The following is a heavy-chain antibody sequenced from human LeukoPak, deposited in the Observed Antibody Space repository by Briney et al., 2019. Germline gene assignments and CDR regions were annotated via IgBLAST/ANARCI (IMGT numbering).Heavy chain of an antibody. J-gene: IGHJ3*02. CDR1: RFTFSRYW. Sequence: GGSLRLSCAASRFTFSRYWMSWVRQAPGKGLEWVANIKQDGSEKYYVDSVKGRFTISRDNARSSLYLQMNSLRAEDTAVYYCFGTTSGAFDIWGQGTMVTVSS. V-gene: IGHV3-7*01. D-gene: IGHD1-1*01. CDR2: IKQDGSEK. CDR3: FGTTSGAFDI.